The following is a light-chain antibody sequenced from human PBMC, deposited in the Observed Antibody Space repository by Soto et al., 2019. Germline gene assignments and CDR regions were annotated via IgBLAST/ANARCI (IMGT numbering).Light chain of an antibody. J-gene: IGLJ1*01. CDR1: SSDVDGYNY. V-gene: IGLV2-14*03. CDR3: ISYTTISTYV. CDR2: DVS. Sequence: QSVLTQPASVSGSPGQSIAISCTGTSSDVDGYNYVSWYQHHPGKAPKLMIYDVSSRPSGVSNRFSGSKSGNTASLTISGLQAEDEADYYCISYTTISTYVFGTWTKVTVL.